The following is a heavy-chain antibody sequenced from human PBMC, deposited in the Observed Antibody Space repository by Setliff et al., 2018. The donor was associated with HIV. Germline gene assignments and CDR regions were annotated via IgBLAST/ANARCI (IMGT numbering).Heavy chain of an antibody. J-gene: IGHJ4*02. Sequence: GASVKVSCKSSGYTFTDYFIHWVRQAPGQGLEWMVWISPDNANTRISQRFRGSVTMTRDRSINTAYMEFSGLTSDDTAVYYCARQLSNSFDYWGQGTLVTVS. CDR1: GYTFTDYF. CDR2: ISPDNANT. V-gene: IGHV1-2*02. D-gene: IGHD1-1*01. CDR3: ARQLSNSFDY.